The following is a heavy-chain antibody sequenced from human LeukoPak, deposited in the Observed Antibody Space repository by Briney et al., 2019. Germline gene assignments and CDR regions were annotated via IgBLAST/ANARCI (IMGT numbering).Heavy chain of an antibody. Sequence: GGSLRLSCAASGFTFSSYGMHWVRQAPGKGLEWVAVISYDGSNKCYADSVKGRFTISRDNSKNTLYLQMNSLRAEDTAVYYCAKDRDYYGSGSYGDYWGQGTLVTVSS. CDR1: GFTFSSYG. CDR2: ISYDGSNK. D-gene: IGHD3-10*01. CDR3: AKDRDYYGSGSYGDY. V-gene: IGHV3-30*18. J-gene: IGHJ4*02.